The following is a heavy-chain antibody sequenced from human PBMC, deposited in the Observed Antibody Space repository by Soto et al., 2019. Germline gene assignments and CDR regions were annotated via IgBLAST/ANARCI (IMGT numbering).Heavy chain of an antibody. CDR2: IYYSGRT. CDR3: ARGHLGITTTGTWYDFDY. CDR1: GDSISSYY. Sequence: PETLSLTCTVSGDSISSYYWTWIRQPPGKGLEYIGYIYYSGRTYYNPSLKSRVTISVDTSKNQFSLKLSSVTAADTAVYYCARGHLGITTTGTWYDFDYWGQGTLVTVSS. V-gene: IGHV4-59*01. D-gene: IGHD2-15*01. J-gene: IGHJ4*02.